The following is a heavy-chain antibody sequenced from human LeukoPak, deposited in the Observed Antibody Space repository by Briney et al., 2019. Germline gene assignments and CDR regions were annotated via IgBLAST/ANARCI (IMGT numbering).Heavy chain of an antibody. CDR3: AKSGVAIGVVKDWFDP. J-gene: IGHJ5*02. Sequence: GGSLRLSCAASGFTFSSYAMSWVRQAPGKGLEWVSAISGSGGSTYYADSVKGRFTISRDNSKNTLYLQMNSLRAEDTAVYYCAKSGVAIGVVKDWFDPWGQGTLVTVSS. V-gene: IGHV3-23*01. CDR2: ISGSGGST. D-gene: IGHD3-22*01. CDR1: GFTFSSYA.